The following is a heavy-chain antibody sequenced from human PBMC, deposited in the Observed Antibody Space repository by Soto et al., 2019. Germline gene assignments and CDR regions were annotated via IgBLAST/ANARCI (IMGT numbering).Heavy chain of an antibody. Sequence: SETLSLTCTVSGGSIRDYFWTWIRQPPGKRLEWIGYIYYSGRTNYNTSLKSRVTITVDTSKNQFSLKLSSVTAADTAVYYCVSTPGRRIQLLRPSAAVWFDPWGQGTLVTVSS. J-gene: IGHJ5*02. CDR3: VSTPGRRIQLLRPSAAVWFDP. CDR1: GGSIRDYF. CDR2: IYYSGRT. V-gene: IGHV4-59*08. D-gene: IGHD5-18*01.